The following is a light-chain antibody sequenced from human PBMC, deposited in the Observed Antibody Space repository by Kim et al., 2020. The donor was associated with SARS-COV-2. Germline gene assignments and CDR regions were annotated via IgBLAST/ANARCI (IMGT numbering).Light chain of an antibody. CDR3: QQYNNWPIT. CDR2: GAS. CDR1: QSGSSN. V-gene: IGKV3-15*01. Sequence: VVPGEKATLSCRTSQSGSSNLAWYQQKPGQAPRLLIYGASTRATGIPARFSGSGSGTEFTLTISSLQSEDFAVYYCQQYNNWPITFGQGTRLDIK. J-gene: IGKJ5*01.